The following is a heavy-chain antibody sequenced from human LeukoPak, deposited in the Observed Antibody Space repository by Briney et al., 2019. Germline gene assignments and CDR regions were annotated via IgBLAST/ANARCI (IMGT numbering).Heavy chain of an antibody. V-gene: IGHV4-34*01. CDR2: INHSGST. Sequence: SETLSLTCAVYGGSFSGYYWSCIRQPPGKGLEWIGEINHSGSTNYNPSLKSRVTISVDTSKNQLSLKLSSVTAADTAVYYCARPGVNGGGAFDIWGQGTMVTVSS. CDR1: GGSFSGYY. J-gene: IGHJ3*02. D-gene: IGHD1-14*01. CDR3: ARPGVNGGGAFDI.